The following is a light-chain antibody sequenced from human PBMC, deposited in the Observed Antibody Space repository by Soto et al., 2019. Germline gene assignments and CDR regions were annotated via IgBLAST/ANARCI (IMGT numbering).Light chain of an antibody. CDR3: QRYDSLRT. J-gene: IGKJ1*01. V-gene: IGKV3-20*01. CDR1: RSVRSNF. Sequence: EIVLTQSPGTLSLSPGERATLSCRASRSVRSNFLAWYQQKPGQAPRLLIYGASNRATGIPDRFSGSGSGTDFTLTITRLEPEDFAMYYCQRYDSLRTFGQGTKVEI. CDR2: GAS.